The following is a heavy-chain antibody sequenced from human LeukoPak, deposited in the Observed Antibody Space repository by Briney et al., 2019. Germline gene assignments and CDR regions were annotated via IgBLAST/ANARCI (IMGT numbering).Heavy chain of an antibody. CDR1: GFTVSSNY. CDR2: ISSSGSTI. Sequence: PGGSLRLSCAASGFTVSSNYMTWIRQAPGKGLEWVSYISSSGSTIYYADSVKGRFTISRDNAKNSLYLQMNSLRAEDTAVYYCARDSFDTSTYYGAFDIWGQGTVVTVSS. CDR3: ARDSFDTSTYYGAFDI. V-gene: IGHV3-11*04. J-gene: IGHJ3*02. D-gene: IGHD3-22*01.